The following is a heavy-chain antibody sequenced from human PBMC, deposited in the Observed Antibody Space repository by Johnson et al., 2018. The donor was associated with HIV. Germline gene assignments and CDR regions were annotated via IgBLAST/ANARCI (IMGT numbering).Heavy chain of an antibody. D-gene: IGHD5-24*01. J-gene: IGHJ3*02. CDR1: GFTFSSYA. CDR2: ISYDGSNK. Sequence: QVQLVESGGGVVQPGRSLRLSCAASGFTFSSYAMHWVRQAPGKGLEWVAVISYDGSNKNYADSVKGRFTISRDNTKNTLSLQMNSLRAEDTALYYCARDLRWSYDAFDIWGQGTMVTVSS. V-gene: IGHV3-30*04. CDR3: ARDLRWSYDAFDI.